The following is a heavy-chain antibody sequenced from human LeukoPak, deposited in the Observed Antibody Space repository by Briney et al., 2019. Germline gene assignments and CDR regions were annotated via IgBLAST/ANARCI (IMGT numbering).Heavy chain of an antibody. V-gene: IGHV4-39*01. Sequence: SETLSLTCTVSGGSISSSSYYWGWIRQPPGKGLEWIGSIYYSGSTYYNPSLKSRVTISVDTSKNQFSLKLSSVTAADTAVYYCAAIAVAGTRDWFDPWGQGTLVTVSS. J-gene: IGHJ5*02. CDR1: GGSISSSSYY. D-gene: IGHD6-19*01. CDR3: AAIAVAGTRDWFDP. CDR2: IYYSGST.